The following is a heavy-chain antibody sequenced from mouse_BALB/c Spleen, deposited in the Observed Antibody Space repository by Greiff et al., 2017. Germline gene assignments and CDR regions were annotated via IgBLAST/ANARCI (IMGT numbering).Heavy chain of an antibody. CDR2: INPSNGRT. Sequence: QVQLKQPGAELVKPGASVKLSCKASGYTFTSYWMHWVKQRPGQGLEWIGEINPSNGRTNYNEKFKSKATLTVDKSSSTAYMQLSSLTSEDSAVYYCAIYGSYYYAMDYWGQGTSVTVSS. CDR3: AIYGSYYYAMDY. CDR1: GYTFTSYW. D-gene: IGHD1-1*01. J-gene: IGHJ4*01. V-gene: IGHV1S81*02.